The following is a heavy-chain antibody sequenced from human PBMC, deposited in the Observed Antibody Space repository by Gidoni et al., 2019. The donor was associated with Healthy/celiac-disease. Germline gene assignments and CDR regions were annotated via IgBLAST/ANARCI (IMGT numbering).Heavy chain of an antibody. CDR3: ARITGYCSSTSCPKDWFDP. CDR2: INHSGST. V-gene: IGHV4-34*01. J-gene: IGHJ5*02. D-gene: IGHD2-2*01. Sequence: QVQLQQWGAGLLKPSETLSLTCAVYGGSFSGYYWSWIRQPPGKGLEWIGEINHSGSTNDNPSLKSRVTIAVETSKNQFSLKLSSVTAADTAVYYCARITGYCSSTSCPKDWFDPWGQGTLVTVSS. CDR1: GGSFSGYY.